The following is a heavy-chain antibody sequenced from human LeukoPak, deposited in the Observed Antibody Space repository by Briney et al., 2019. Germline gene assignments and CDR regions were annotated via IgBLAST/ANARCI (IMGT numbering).Heavy chain of an antibody. CDR1: GYFISSGYY. J-gene: IGHJ4*02. V-gene: IGHV4-38-2*01. D-gene: IGHD1-14*01. CDR2: IHHSGST. CDR3: ARQGPVSDRYFDY. Sequence: SATLSLTCAVSGYFISSGYYWGWIRQPPGKGLEWIVSIHHSGSTYYNPSLKSRVSISVDTSKNQFSLKLSSVTAADTAVYYCARQGPVSDRYFDYWGQGTLVTVSS.